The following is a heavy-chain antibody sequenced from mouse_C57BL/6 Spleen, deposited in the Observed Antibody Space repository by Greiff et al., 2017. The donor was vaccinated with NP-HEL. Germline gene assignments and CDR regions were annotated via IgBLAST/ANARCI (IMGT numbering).Heavy chain of an antibody. CDR2: IRLKSDNYAT. D-gene: IGHD3-3*01. CDR1: GFTFSNYW. V-gene: IGHV6-3*01. CDR3: TRGPHYFDY. Sequence: EVQGVESGGGLVQPGGSMKLSCVASGFTFSNYWMNWVRQSPEKGLEWVAQIRLKSDNYATHYAESVKGRFTISRDDSKSSVYLQMNNLRAEDTGIYYCTRGPHYFDYWGQGTTLTVSS. J-gene: IGHJ2*01.